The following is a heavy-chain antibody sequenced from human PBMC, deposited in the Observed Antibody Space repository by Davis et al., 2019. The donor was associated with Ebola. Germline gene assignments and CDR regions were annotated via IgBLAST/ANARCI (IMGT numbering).Heavy chain of an antibody. CDR2: ITDSGDGT. CDR1: GFTFRRFG. J-gene: IGHJ4*02. V-gene: IGHV3-23*01. Sequence: GGSLTLSCAASGFTFRRFGMIWVRQAPGKGLEWVSVITDSGDGTGYADSVKGRFTISRDNSKNTLYLQMDSLRAEDTAVYYCAKGGKFGLAAAEDYWGQGTLVTVSS. D-gene: IGHD6-13*01. CDR3: AKGGKFGLAAAEDY.